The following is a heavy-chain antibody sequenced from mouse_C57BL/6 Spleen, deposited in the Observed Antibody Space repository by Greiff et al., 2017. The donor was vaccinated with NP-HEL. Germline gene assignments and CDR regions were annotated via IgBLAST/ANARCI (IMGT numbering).Heavy chain of an antibody. Sequence: EVQLQESGPGLVKPSQSLSLTCSVTGYSITSGYYWNWIRQFPGNKLEWMGYISYDGSNNYNPSLKNRISITRDTSKNQFFLKLNSVTTEDTATYYCAREGLRPHLDYWGQGTTLTVSS. CDR2: ISYDGSN. D-gene: IGHD2-4*01. CDR3: AREGLRPHLDY. J-gene: IGHJ2*01. CDR1: GYSITSGYY. V-gene: IGHV3-6*01.